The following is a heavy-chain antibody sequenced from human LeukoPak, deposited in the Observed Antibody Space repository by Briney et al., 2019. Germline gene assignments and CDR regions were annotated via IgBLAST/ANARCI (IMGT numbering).Heavy chain of an antibody. J-gene: IGHJ6*03. Sequence: PSETLSLTCTVSGGSISITSYYWSWIRQPAGKGLEWIGRIYTSGSTNYNPSLKSRVTISVDTSKNQFSLKLSSVTAADTAVYYCAREGGVVTYYYYYYMDVWGKGTTVTVSS. CDR3: AREGGVVTYYYYYYMDV. D-gene: IGHD3-3*01. CDR2: IYTSGST. CDR1: GGSISITSYY. V-gene: IGHV4-61*02.